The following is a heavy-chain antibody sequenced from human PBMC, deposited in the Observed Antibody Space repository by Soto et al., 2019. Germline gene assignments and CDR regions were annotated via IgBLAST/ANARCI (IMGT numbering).Heavy chain of an antibody. D-gene: IGHD3-3*01. CDR1: GFTFDDYA. CDR3: AKDVYYDFWSGYGWFDP. J-gene: IGHJ5*02. V-gene: IGHV3-9*01. CDR2: ISWNSGSI. Sequence: GGSLRLSCAASGFTFDDYAMHWVRQAPGKGLEWVSGISWNSGSIGYADSVKGRFTISRDNAKNSLYLQMNSLRAEDTALYYCAKDVYYDFWSGYGWFDPWGQGT.